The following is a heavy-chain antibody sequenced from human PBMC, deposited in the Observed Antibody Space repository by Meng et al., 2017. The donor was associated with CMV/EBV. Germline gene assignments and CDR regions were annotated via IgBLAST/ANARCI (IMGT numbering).Heavy chain of an antibody. CDR2: ISYDGSNK. Sequence: GESLKISCAASGFTFSSYAMHWVRQAPGKGLEWVAVISYDGSNKYYADSVKGRFTISRDNAKNSLYLQMNSLRAEDTAVYYCATLVILDAFDIWGQGTMVTVSS. V-gene: IGHV3-30-3*01. CDR3: ATLVILDAFDI. D-gene: IGHD3-9*01. CDR1: GFTFSSYA. J-gene: IGHJ3*02.